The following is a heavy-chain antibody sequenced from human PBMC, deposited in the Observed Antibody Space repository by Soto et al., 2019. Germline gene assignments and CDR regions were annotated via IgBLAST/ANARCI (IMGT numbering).Heavy chain of an antibody. CDR3: ARELQGLYYFDY. J-gene: IGHJ4*02. D-gene: IGHD2-15*01. Sequence: ASVKVSCKASGYTFISYAIHWVRQAPGQRLEWMGWINAGNGNTKYSQKFQGRDTITRDTSASTAYMELTSLRSEDTAVYYCARELQGLYYFDYWGQGTLVTVSS. CDR2: INAGNGNT. CDR1: GYTFISYA. V-gene: IGHV1-3*01.